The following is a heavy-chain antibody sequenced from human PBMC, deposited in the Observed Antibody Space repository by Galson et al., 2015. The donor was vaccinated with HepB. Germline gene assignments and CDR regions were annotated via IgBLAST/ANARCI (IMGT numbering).Heavy chain of an antibody. V-gene: IGHV3-23*01. CDR3: VMAWGTGAGVYGYWSFDI. D-gene: IGHD5/OR15-5a*01. CDR1: GFSFSNYP. Sequence: SLRLSCAASGFSFSNYPMRWVRQAPGKGLEWVAVIRGSGSNIYYADSVKGRFAISRDNSKNALYLQMNSLRAEDTAVYYCVMAWGTGAGVYGYWSFDIWGRGTLVTVSS. CDR2: IRGSGSNI. J-gene: IGHJ2*01.